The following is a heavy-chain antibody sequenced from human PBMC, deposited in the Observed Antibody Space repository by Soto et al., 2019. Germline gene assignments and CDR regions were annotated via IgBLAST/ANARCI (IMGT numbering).Heavy chain of an antibody. D-gene: IGHD3-22*01. CDR1: GYSFTSYD. CDR3: ARVYGAYYYDSSGYQYGMDV. J-gene: IGHJ6*02. Sequence: ASVKLSCKASGYSFTSYDINWVRQATGQGLEWMGWMNPNSGNTGYAQKFQGRVTMTRNTSISTAYMELSSLRSEDTAVYYCARVYGAYYYDSSGYQYGMDVWGQGTTVTVSS. CDR2: MNPNSGNT. V-gene: IGHV1-8*01.